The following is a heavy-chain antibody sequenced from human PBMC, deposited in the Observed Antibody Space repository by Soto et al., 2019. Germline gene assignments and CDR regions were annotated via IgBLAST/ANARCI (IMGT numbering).Heavy chain of an antibody. CDR3: AKDHPRYYYGSGVGFAHDAFDI. J-gene: IGHJ3*02. CDR2: ISGSGGST. Sequence: PGGSLRLSCAASGFTFSDYYMSWIRQAPGKGLEWVSAISGSGGSTYYADSVKGRFTISRDNSKNTLYLQMNSLRAEDTAVYYCAKDHPRYYYGSGVGFAHDAFDIWGQGTMVTVSS. V-gene: IGHV3-23*01. CDR1: GFTFSDYY. D-gene: IGHD3-10*01.